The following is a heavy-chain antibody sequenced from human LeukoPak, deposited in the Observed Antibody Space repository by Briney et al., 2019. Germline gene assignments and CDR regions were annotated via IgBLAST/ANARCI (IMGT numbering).Heavy chain of an antibody. V-gene: IGHV1-8*02. CDR2: MNPNSGNT. J-gene: IGHJ5*02. Sequence: ASVKVSCKASGYTFTSYGISWVRQATGQGLEWMGWMNPNSGNTGYAQKFQGRVTMTRDTSISTAYMELSGLRSEDTAVYYCARMSYYDSSGDNWFDPWGQGTLVTVSS. CDR3: ARMSYYDSSGDNWFDP. D-gene: IGHD3-22*01. CDR1: GYTFTSYG.